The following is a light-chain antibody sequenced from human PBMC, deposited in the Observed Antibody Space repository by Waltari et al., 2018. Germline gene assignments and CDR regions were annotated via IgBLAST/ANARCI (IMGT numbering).Light chain of an antibody. Sequence: QSALTQPASVSGSPGQSITISCTGTRSDVGIYNLVPWYQQHPGKAPKLRIYEVSKRPSGVSNRFSGSKSGNTASLTISGLQAEDEADYYCCSYAGSSTFVVFGGGTKLTVL. V-gene: IGLV2-23*02. CDR2: EVS. CDR3: CSYAGSSTFVV. J-gene: IGLJ2*01. CDR1: RSDVGIYNL.